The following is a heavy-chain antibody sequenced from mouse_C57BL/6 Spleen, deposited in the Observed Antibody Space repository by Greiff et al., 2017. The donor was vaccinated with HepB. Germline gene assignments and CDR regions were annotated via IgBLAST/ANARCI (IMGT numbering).Heavy chain of an antibody. CDR1: GYTFTDYN. Sequence: EVQLQQSGPELVKPGASVKMSCKASGYTFTDYNMHWVKQSHGKSLEWIGYINPNNGGTSYNQKFKGKATLTVNKSSSTAYMELRSLTSEDSAVYYCARELGRKHYFDYWGQGTTLTVSS. D-gene: IGHD4-1*01. V-gene: IGHV1-22*01. CDR3: ARELGRKHYFDY. CDR2: INPNNGGT. J-gene: IGHJ2*01.